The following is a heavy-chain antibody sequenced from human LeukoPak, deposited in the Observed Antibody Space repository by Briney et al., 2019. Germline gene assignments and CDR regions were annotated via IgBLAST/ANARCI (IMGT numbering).Heavy chain of an antibody. V-gene: IGHV4-38-2*01. CDR2: IHHSGNT. D-gene: IGHD2-15*01. Sequence: SETLSLTCAVSGYSITSGYYWGWIRQSPGKELEWIGSIHHSGNTYYNPSVKSRVTISVDTSKNQFFLKLSSVTAADTAMYYCARAMSYSQHFFVYWGEGPLVTVSS. CDR3: ARAMSYSQHFFVY. CDR1: GYSITSGYY. J-gene: IGHJ4*02.